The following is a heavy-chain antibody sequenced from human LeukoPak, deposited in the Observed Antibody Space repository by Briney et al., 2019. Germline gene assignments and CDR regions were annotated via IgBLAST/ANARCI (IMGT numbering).Heavy chain of an antibody. CDR1: GFSFTTYA. CDR3: ARDPLSARQTGYFDL. CDR2: ISYDGSDK. D-gene: IGHD3-16*02. J-gene: IGHJ2*01. Sequence: PGGSLRLSCAASGFSFTTYAMYWVRQAPGKGLEWVAVISYDGSDKYYADSVKGRFTISRDNSKNTLFLQMNSLRADDTAVYYCARDPLSARQTGYFDLWGRGTLVTVSS. V-gene: IGHV3-30-3*01.